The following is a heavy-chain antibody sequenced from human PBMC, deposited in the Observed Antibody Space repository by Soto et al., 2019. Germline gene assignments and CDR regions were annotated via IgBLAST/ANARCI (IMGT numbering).Heavy chain of an antibody. D-gene: IGHD3-3*01. V-gene: IGHV3-30*18. J-gene: IGHJ5*02. CDR1: GFTVSSKY. Sequence: PGGSLRLSCAASGFTVSSKYMSWVRQAPGKGLEWVAVISYDGSNKYYADSVKGRFTISRDNSKNTLYLQMNSLRAEDTAVYYCAKDLYDFWSGYPPYNWFDPWGQGTLATVSS. CDR2: ISYDGSNK. CDR3: AKDLYDFWSGYPPYNWFDP.